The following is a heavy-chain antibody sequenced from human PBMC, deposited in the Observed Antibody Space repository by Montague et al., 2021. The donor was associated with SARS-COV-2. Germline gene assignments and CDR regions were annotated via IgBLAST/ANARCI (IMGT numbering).Heavy chain of an antibody. CDR1: GDSVAMDRAA. CDR2: SYYRSKWYN. Sequence: CAISGDSVAMDRAAWNWVRQSPSIGFEWLVRSYYRSKWYNDYAVSVKSRITINPDTSKNQISLQLNSVTPEDTAVYYCARTSASSDYWGQGTLVTVSS. CDR3: ARTSASSDY. V-gene: IGHV6-1*01. J-gene: IGHJ4*02. D-gene: IGHD1-26*01.